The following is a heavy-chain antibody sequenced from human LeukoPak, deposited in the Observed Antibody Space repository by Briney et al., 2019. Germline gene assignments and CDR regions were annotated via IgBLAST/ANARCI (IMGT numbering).Heavy chain of an antibody. CDR2: ISSSSSYI. V-gene: IGHV3-21*01. J-gene: IGHJ4*02. Sequence: GGSLRLSCAASGFTFSSYSMNWVRQAPGKGLEWVSSISSSSSYIYYADSVKGRFTISRDNAKNSLYLQMNSLRAEDTAVYYCARDLVGDIVVVTAHNEGDYWGQGTLVTVSS. D-gene: IGHD2-21*02. CDR3: ARDLVGDIVVVTAHNEGDY. CDR1: GFTFSSYS.